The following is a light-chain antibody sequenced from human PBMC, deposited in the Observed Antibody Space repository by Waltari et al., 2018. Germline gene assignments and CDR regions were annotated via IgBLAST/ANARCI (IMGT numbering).Light chain of an antibody. V-gene: IGLV2-23*02. CDR1: SRAGGSFNF. Sequence: QSALTQPAPVSGSPGQSINISGTGTSRAGGSFNFFSWYPQPPGKAPKLIISEVTKRPSGVSNRFSGSKSGNTASLTISGLQADDEADYYCCSFASRIGVFGGGTKVTVL. CDR2: EVT. J-gene: IGLJ2*01. CDR3: CSFASRIGV.